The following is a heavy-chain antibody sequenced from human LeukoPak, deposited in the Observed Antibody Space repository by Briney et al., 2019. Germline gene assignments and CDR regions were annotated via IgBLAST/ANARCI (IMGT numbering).Heavy chain of an antibody. Sequence: GGPLRLSCAASGLTFSSYAMSWVRQAPGKGLEWVSAISGSGGSTYYADSVKGRFTISRDNSKNTLYLQMNSLRAEDTAVYYCAKISYSSGSDYWGQGTLVTVSS. CDR2: ISGSGGST. J-gene: IGHJ4*02. V-gene: IGHV3-23*01. CDR1: GLTFSSYA. D-gene: IGHD6-19*01. CDR3: AKISYSSGSDY.